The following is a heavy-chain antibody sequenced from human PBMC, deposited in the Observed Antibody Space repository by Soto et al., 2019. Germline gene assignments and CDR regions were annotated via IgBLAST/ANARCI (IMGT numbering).Heavy chain of an antibody. Sequence: QVQLVQSGAAVKKPGSSVKVSCKASGGTFSSYAISWVRQAPGQGLEWMGGIIPIFGTANYAQKFQGRVTITADESTSTAYRELGSRSSEDTAGYYCARVRPHRYYPAAYYYCGMDVWGPGTTVTVSS. CDR2: IIPIFGTA. CDR1: GGTFSSYA. D-gene: IGHD3-10*01. CDR3: ARVRPHRYYPAAYYYCGMDV. V-gene: IGHV1-69*12. J-gene: IGHJ6*02.